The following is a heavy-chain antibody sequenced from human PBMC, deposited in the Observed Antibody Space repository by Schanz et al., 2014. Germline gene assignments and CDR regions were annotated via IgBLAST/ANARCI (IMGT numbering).Heavy chain of an antibody. Sequence: QVQLVQSGAEVKKPGSSVKVSCKASGGTFSSFGINWVRQAPGQGLEWMGWINGYNGHTLYAQKFQGRVYFTADKSTSTAYMELRSLRSDDTAVYYCARDRRRYCSTASCLHDNWFDPWGQGTLVIVSS. CDR1: GGTFSSFG. D-gene: IGHD2-2*01. CDR2: INGYNGHT. V-gene: IGHV1-69*04. J-gene: IGHJ5*02. CDR3: ARDRRRYCSTASCLHDNWFDP.